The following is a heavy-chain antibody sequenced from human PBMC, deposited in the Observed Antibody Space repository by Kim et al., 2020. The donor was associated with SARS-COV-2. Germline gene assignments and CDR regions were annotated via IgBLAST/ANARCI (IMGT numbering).Heavy chain of an antibody. Sequence: GGSLRLSCAASGFTFSSYAMNWVRQAPGKGLEWVASISCDGSNKYYADSVKGRFTISRDNSKNTLYLQMYSLRAEDTAVFYCAKEVEAAGYFAYWGQGALVTVSS. J-gene: IGHJ4*02. CDR1: GFTFSSYA. D-gene: IGHD6-13*01. CDR2: ISCDGSNK. V-gene: IGHV3-30*18. CDR3: AKEVEAAGYFAY.